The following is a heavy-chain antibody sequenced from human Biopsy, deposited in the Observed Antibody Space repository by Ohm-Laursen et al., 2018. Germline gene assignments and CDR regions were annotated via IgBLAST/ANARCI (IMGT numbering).Heavy chain of an antibody. CDR2: IYYSGTT. J-gene: IGHJ2*01. CDR3: ARRPYGGTRYWYFDL. V-gene: IGHV4-31*01. D-gene: IGHD4-23*01. Sequence: TLSLTCTVSGGSVSSGGFYWSWIRQHPGKGLEWIGYIYYSGTTYYNPSFKSLVTISVDTSKNQFSLKLNSVTAADTAVYYCARRPYGGTRYWYFDLWGRGTLATVSS. CDR1: GGSVSSGGFY.